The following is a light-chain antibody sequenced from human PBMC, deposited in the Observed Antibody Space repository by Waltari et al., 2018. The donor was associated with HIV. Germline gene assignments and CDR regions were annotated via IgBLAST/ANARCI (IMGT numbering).Light chain of an antibody. J-gene: IGLJ2*01. CDR3: CSYAGSYTVV. Sequence: QSALTQPRSVSGSPGQSVTLSCTGTRSDAGGYNYVSWYQQHPGKAPKLIIYDVSKRPSGVPDRFSGSKSGNTASLSISGLQAEDEADYYCCSYAGSYTVVFGGGTKLTVL. CDR2: DVS. V-gene: IGLV2-11*01. CDR1: RSDAGGYNY.